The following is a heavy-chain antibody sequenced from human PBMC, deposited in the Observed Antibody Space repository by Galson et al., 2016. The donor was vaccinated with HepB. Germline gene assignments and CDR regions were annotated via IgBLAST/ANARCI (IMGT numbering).Heavy chain of an antibody. CDR1: GFTFSDDW. J-gene: IGHJ3*02. CDR2: IKKDGSQK. D-gene: IGHD2/OR15-2a*01. CDR3: SIDSTYYSRSAYYDTLDI. Sequence: SLRLSCAASGFTFSDDWMTWVRQAPGKGLEWVANIKKDGSQKNYVESLKGRFTISRDNTKNSLHLQMNILTAGDTAVYFCSIDSTYYSRSAYYDTLDIWGQGTMVTVSS. V-gene: IGHV3-7*05.